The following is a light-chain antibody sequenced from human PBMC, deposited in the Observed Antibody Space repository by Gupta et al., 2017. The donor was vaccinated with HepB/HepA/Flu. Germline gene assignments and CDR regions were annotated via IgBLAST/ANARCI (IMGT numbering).Light chain of an antibody. J-gene: IGLJ2*01. Sequence: QAVLTQPPSVSAAPGQNVPISCSGSTSHLGKNYVSWLKHFPGTAPTLLIYENNKRPSGVPDRFSGSKSGTSATLAITGLQTGDEADYYCGTWDSSLSALVFGGGTKLTVL. CDR1: TSHLGKNY. CDR3: GTWDSSLSALV. V-gene: IGLV1-51*01. CDR2: ENN.